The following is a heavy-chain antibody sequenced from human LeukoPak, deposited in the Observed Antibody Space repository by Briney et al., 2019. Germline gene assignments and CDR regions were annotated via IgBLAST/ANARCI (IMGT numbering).Heavy chain of an antibody. Sequence: SETLSLTCTVSGGSISSYYWSWIRQPPGKGLEWIGYIYYSGSTNYNPSLKSRVTISVDTSKNQFSLKLSSVTAADTAVYYCARDRASGWPFDYWGQGTLVTVSS. CDR1: GGSISSYY. CDR3: ARDRASGWPFDY. CDR2: IYYSGST. D-gene: IGHD6-19*01. J-gene: IGHJ4*02. V-gene: IGHV4-59*01.